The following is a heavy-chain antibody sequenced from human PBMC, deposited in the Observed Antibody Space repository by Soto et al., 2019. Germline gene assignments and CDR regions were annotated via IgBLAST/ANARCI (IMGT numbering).Heavy chain of an antibody. CDR2: IIPLFGTT. CDR1: GGTFSTYP. Sequence: QVQLVQSGAEVRMPGSSVKVSCKASGGTFSTYPINWARQAPGQGLEWMGGIIPLFGTTNYAQKFKGRVTITADESTSTAYMELSSLRAEDAAVYDCARGATHGSSWYFWFDPWGQGTLVTVSS. J-gene: IGHJ5*02. V-gene: IGHV1-69*01. CDR3: ARGATHGSSWYFWFDP. D-gene: IGHD6-13*01.